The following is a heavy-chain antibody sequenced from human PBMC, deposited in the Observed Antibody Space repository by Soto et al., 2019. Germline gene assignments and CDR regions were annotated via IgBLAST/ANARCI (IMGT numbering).Heavy chain of an antibody. Sequence: QVQLVQSAGEVKKPGASVKVSCKASGYSFTSYGISWVRRAPGQGLEWMGWISPYNGHTQFVERFQGRVTMTTDTSTKTAYLELRNLRSDDTAHYYCARDLTIVPATHPRLENYGMDVWGQGNTFIVS. D-gene: IGHD2-2*01. CDR1: GYSFTSYG. J-gene: IGHJ6*02. CDR3: ARDLTIVPATHPRLENYGMDV. V-gene: IGHV1-18*01. CDR2: ISPYNGHT.